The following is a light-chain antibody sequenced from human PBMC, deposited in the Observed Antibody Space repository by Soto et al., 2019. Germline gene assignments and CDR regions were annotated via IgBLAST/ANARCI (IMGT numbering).Light chain of an antibody. CDR1: HSDVGGYDR. CDR2: EVS. J-gene: IGLJ3*02. CDR3: TSFTSTNTWV. Sequence: QSVPTQPASVSGSPGQSITISCTGTHSDVGGYDRVSWSQQHPGKPPKLIIFEVSYRPSGVSNRFSGSKSGNTASLTISGLQPEDEADYYCTSFTSTNTWVFGGGTKLTVL. V-gene: IGLV2-14*01.